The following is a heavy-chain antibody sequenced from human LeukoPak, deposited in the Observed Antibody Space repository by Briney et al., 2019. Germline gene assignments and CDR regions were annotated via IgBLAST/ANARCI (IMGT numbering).Heavy chain of an antibody. CDR2: MNPNSGNT. CDR1: GYTFTSYD. J-gene: IGHJ6*03. Sequence: ASVKVSCKASGYTFTSYDINWVRQATGRGLEWMGWMNPNSGNTGYAQKFQGRVTITRNTSISTAYMELSSLRSEDTAVYYCARSSYYYYYMDVWGKGTTVTVSS. CDR3: ARSSYYYYYMDV. V-gene: IGHV1-8*03.